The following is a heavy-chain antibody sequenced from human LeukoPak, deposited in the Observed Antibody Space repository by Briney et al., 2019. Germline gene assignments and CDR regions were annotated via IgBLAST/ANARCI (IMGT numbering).Heavy chain of an antibody. J-gene: IGHJ4*02. D-gene: IGHD1-1*01. CDR1: GFTFSSIA. CDR3: AKGQELDDGVFDS. CDR2: IRSNGETT. Sequence: GGSLRLSCAASGFTFSSIAMTWVRQAPGKGLEWVSTIRSNGETTYNADSVKGRFTISRGNSKKTLYLQLNSLRVEDTAIYYCAKGQELDDGVFDSWGQGTPVTVSS. V-gene: IGHV3-23*01.